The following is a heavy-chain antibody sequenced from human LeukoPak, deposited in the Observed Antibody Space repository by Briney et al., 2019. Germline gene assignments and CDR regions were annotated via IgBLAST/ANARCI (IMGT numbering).Heavy chain of an antibody. D-gene: IGHD6-13*01. J-gene: IGHJ4*02. CDR3: AKEDYSSSWYALDY. Sequence: GGSLRLSCAASGFTFDDYAIYWVRQGPGKGLEWVSLISGDGGSIYYADSVKGRFTISRDNSKNSLYLQMNSRRTEDTALYYCAKEDYSSSWYALDYWGQGTLVTVSS. CDR2: ISGDGGSI. V-gene: IGHV3-43*02. CDR1: GFTFDDYA.